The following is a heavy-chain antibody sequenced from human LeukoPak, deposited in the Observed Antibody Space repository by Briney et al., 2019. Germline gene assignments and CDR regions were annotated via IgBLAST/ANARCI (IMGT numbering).Heavy chain of an antibody. J-gene: IGHJ4*02. Sequence: GASVNVSCKASGYTFTGYYIHWVRQAPGQGLEWMGWINPNTGGTNYAQKFQGRVTMTRDTSISTVYMELSRLRSDDTAVYYCAREQNYDILTGYGYWGQGTRVTVSS. CDR3: AREQNYDILTGYGY. CDR2: INPNTGGT. V-gene: IGHV1-2*02. CDR1: GYTFTGYY. D-gene: IGHD3-9*01.